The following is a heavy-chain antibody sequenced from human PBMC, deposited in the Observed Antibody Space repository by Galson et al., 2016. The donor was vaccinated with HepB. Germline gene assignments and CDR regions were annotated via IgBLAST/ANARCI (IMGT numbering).Heavy chain of an antibody. CDR2: IRTYNGNT. J-gene: IGHJ3*02. CDR1: GYTFTTYS. V-gene: IGHV1-18*01. Sequence: SVKVSCKASGYTFTTYSISWVRQAPGQGLEWMGWIRTYNGNTNYAQKLQGRVTMTTDTSTSTAYMELRSLTSDDTAVYYCARTYYYDTSGYYRVFDIWGQGTMVTVSS. CDR3: ARTYYYDTSGYYRVFDI. D-gene: IGHD3-22*01.